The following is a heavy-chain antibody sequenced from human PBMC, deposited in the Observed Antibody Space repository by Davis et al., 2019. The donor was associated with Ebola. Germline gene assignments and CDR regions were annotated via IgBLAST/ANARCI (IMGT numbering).Heavy chain of an antibody. CDR3: ARDKEMIVARGYFDY. CDR1: GYTFTGYY. J-gene: IGHJ4*02. Sequence: ASVKVSCKASGYTFTGYYMHWVRQAPGQGLEWMGRINPNSGGTNYAQKFQGRVTMTRDTSISTAYMELSRLRSDDTAVYYCARDKEMIVARGYFDYWGQGTLVTVSS. D-gene: IGHD3-22*01. V-gene: IGHV1-2*06. CDR2: INPNSGGT.